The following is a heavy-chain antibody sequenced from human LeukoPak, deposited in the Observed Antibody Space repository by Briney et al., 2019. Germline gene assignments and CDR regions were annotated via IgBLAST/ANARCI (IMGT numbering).Heavy chain of an antibody. V-gene: IGHV4-31*03. J-gene: IGHJ4*02. CDR3: AKGIAVAGPLRSYYFDY. CDR2: IYYSGST. CDR1: GGSISSGGYY. D-gene: IGHD6-19*01. Sequence: SETLSLTCTVSGGSISSGGYYWSWIRQHPGKGLEWIGYIYYSGSTYYNPSLKSRVTISVDTSKNQFSLKLSSVTAAGTAVYYCAKGIAVAGPLRSYYFDYWGQGTPVTVSS.